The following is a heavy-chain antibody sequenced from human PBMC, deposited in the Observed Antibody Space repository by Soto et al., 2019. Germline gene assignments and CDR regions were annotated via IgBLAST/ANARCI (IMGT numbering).Heavy chain of an antibody. Sequence: ASVKVSCKASGYTFTSYYMHWVRQAPGQGLEWMGIINPSGGSTSYAQKFQGRVTMTRDTSTSTVYMELSSLRSEDTAVYYCARGRDTITMVRGVIITDFDYWGQGTLVTVFS. CDR1: GYTFTSYY. V-gene: IGHV1-46*01. J-gene: IGHJ4*02. D-gene: IGHD3-10*01. CDR2: INPSGGST. CDR3: ARGRDTITMVRGVIITDFDY.